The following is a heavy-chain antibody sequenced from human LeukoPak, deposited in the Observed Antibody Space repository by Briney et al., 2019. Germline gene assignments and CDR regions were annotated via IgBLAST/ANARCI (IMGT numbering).Heavy chain of an antibody. CDR2: ISSSGSTI. CDR3: AREDPIGPYYYDSSGSPSLFDY. V-gene: IGHV3-48*03. Sequence: GGSLSLPCAASGFTFSSYEMNWVGQAPGKGLEWVSYISSSGSTIYYADSVKGRFTISRDNAKNSLYLQMNSLRAEDTAVYYCAREDPIGPYYYDSSGSPSLFDYWGQGTLVTVSS. CDR1: GFTFSSYE. D-gene: IGHD3-22*01. J-gene: IGHJ4*02.